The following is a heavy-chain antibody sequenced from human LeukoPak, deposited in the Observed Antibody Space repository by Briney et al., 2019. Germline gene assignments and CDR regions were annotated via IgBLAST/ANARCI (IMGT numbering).Heavy chain of an antibody. Sequence: GGSLRLSCAASGFTFSSYWMSWVRQAPGKGLVWVSRINSDGSSTSYADSVKGRFTISRDNSKSTLYLQMNSLRAEDTAVYYCAKEAGDYGQYWGQGTLVTVSS. CDR1: GFTFSSYW. V-gene: IGHV3-74*01. J-gene: IGHJ4*02. CDR3: AKEAGDYGQY. CDR2: INSDGSST. D-gene: IGHD4-17*01.